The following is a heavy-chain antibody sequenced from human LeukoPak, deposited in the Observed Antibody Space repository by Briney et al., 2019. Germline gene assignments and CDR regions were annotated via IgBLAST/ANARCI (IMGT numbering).Heavy chain of an antibody. CDR3: ARDLLIGSSEYFDY. J-gene: IGHJ4*02. Sequence: SETLSLTCTVSGGSISSYYWSWIRQPAGKGLEWIGRIYTSGSTNYNPSLRSRVTMSVDTSKNQFSLKLSSVTAADTAVYYCARDLLIGSSEYFDYWGQGTLVTVSS. V-gene: IGHV4-4*07. CDR2: IYTSGST. CDR1: GGSISSYY. D-gene: IGHD6-6*01.